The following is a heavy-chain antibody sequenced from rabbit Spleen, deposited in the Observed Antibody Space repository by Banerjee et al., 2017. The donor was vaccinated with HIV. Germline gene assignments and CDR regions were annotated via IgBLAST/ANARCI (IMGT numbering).Heavy chain of an antibody. J-gene: IGHJ4*01. D-gene: IGHD1-1*01. CDR1: GFDFSSDA. V-gene: IGHV1S47*01. CDR3: ASGYSDIYFNL. Sequence: QEQLEESGGDLVQPEGSLTLTCKVSGFDFSSDAMCWVRQAPGKGPEYIACIYNGDGSTYYASWVNGRFTVSKTSSTTVTLQMTSLTAADTATYFCASGYSDIYFNLWGQGTLVTVS. CDR2: IYNGDGST.